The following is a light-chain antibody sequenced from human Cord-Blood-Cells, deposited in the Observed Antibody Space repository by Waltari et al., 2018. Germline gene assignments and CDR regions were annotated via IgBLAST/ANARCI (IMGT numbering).Light chain of an antibody. CDR3: QKYNSFSWT. CDR2: DGS. Sequence: DIQMTQSPSTPSASVGDRVTITCRASQSISRWLTWYQQKPGNAPKPLTYDGSSFESGAPPRFSGSGAGTEFTLTISSRQPDEFATYYCQKYNSFSWTFGQGTKVEIK. V-gene: IGKV1-5*01. J-gene: IGKJ1*01. CDR1: QSISRW.